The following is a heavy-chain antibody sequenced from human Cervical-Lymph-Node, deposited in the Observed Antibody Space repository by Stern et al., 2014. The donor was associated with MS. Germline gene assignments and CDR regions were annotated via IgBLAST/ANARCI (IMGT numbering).Heavy chain of an antibody. CDR1: GFTFSSYG. D-gene: IGHD5-24*01. V-gene: IGHV3-30*03. CDR3: ILATIIRDY. CDR2: ISYDGSKK. Sequence: MQLVESGGGVVQPGRSLRLSCAASGFTFSSYGMYWVRQVPGKGLEWVAIISYDGSKKYYADSVKGRFTISRDNSKNTLYLQMNSLKTDDTAVYYCILATIIRDYWGQGTLVTVSS. J-gene: IGHJ4*02.